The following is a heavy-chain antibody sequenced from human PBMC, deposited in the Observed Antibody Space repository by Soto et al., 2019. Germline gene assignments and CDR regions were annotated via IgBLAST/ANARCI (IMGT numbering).Heavy chain of an antibody. V-gene: IGHV4-34*01. CDR2: INHSGST. CDR3: AREMPRGGRDIGHYMDV. D-gene: IGHD2-15*01. Sequence: SETLSLTCAVYGGSFSGYYWSWIRQPPGKGLEWIGEINHSGSTNYNPSLKSRVTIPVDTSKNQFSLKLSSVTAADTAVYYCAREMPRGGRDIGHYMDVWGKGTTVTVSS. J-gene: IGHJ6*03. CDR1: GGSFSGYY.